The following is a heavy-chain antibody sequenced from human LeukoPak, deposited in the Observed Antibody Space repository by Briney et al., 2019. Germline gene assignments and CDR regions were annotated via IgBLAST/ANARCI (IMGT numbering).Heavy chain of an antibody. J-gene: IGHJ4*02. CDR3: AGSLGYCTSNVCYLKY. Sequence: ASVKVSCKASGYTFTSYYMHWVRQAPGRGLEWMGIINPSGGSTSYAQKFQGRVTMTRDMSTSTVYIELSSLRSEDTAVYYCAGSLGYCTSNVCYLKYWGQGTLVTVSS. D-gene: IGHD2-8*01. CDR2: INPSGGST. CDR1: GYTFTSYY. V-gene: IGHV1-46*01.